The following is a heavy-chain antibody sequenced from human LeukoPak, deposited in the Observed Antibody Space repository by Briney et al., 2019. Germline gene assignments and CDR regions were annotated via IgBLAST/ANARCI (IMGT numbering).Heavy chain of an antibody. CDR2: IYPGDSNI. D-gene: IGHD3-10*01. CDR1: GYNFATYW. V-gene: IGHV5-51*01. CDR3: ARSSYSYYNTPFDCFDP. Sequence: GESLKISCKGSGYNFATYWIAWVRQMPGRGLEWMGIIYPGDSNIKYSPSFQGLVTISADKSISTAYLQWSSLKASDTAVYYCARSSYSYYNTPFDCFDPWGQGTQVTVSS. J-gene: IGHJ5*02.